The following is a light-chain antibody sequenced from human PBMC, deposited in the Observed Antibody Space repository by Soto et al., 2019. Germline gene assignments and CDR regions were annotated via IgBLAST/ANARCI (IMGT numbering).Light chain of an antibody. V-gene: IGLV2-8*01. Sequence: QSALTQPASASGSPGQSVTISCTGTSSDVGGYNYVSWYQQYPGKVPKLMVYEVNKRPSGVPDRFSGSKSGNTASLTVSGAEDEDDDYYYCTSHRSGKNVFGAGTKLTVL. J-gene: IGLJ1*01. CDR2: EVN. CDR1: SSDVGGYNY. CDR3: TSHRSGKNV.